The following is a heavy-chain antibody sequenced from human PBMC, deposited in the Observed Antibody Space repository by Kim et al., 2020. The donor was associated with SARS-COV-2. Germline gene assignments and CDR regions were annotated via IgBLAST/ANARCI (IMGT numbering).Heavy chain of an antibody. CDR1: GYSFTSYW. D-gene: IGHD6-6*01. CDR3: ARHRDDYSSSSVGY. Sequence: GESLKISCQGSGYSFTSYWINWVRQMPGKGLEWMGSIDPSDSYTNYSPSFQGHVTISADKSISTAYLQWSSLKASDTAMYYCARHRDDYSSSSVGYWGQGTLVTVSS. V-gene: IGHV5-10-1*01. J-gene: IGHJ4*02. CDR2: IDPSDSYT.